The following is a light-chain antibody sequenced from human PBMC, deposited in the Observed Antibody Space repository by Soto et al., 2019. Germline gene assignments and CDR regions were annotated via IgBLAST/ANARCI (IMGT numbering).Light chain of an antibody. CDR1: SSDVGGYNY. CDR3: RSYTSSGTYV. Sequence: QSALTQPASVSGSPGQSITISCTGTSSDVGGYNYVSWYQQHPGKAPKLMIYDVSNRPLGVSNRFSGSKSGNTASLTISGLQAEDEDDYYCRSYTSSGTYVFGTGTKVTVL. V-gene: IGLV2-14*01. J-gene: IGLJ1*01. CDR2: DVS.